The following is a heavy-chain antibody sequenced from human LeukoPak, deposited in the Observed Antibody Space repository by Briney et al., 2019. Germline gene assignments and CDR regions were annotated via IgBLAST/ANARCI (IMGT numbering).Heavy chain of an antibody. D-gene: IGHD1-26*01. CDR1: GFTFSSYA. J-gene: IGHJ4*02. V-gene: IGHV3-23*01. CDR3: AKDLIPSGSYPYYFDY. CDR2: ISGSGGST. Sequence: GGSLRVFCAASGFTFSSYAMSWVRQAPGKGLERVSAISGSGGSTYYADSVKGRFTISRDNSKNTLYPQMNSLRAEDTAVYYCAKDLIPSGSYPYYFDYWGQGTLVTVSS.